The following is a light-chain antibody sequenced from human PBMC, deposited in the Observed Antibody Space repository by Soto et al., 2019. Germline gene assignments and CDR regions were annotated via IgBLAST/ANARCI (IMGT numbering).Light chain of an antibody. CDR1: SSDVGGYDF. J-gene: IGLJ2*01. CDR3: SSYTSIRGV. V-gene: IGLV2-14*03. Sequence: QSVLTQPDSVSGSLGQSITIYCTGTSSDVGGYDFVSWYQQYPGKAPKLMIYEVTNRPSGVSNRFSGSKSGNTASLTISGLQAEDEADYYCSSYTSIRGVFGGGTKLTVL. CDR2: EVT.